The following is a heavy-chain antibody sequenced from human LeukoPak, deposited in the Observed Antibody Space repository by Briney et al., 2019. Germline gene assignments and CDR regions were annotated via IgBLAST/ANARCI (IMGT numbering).Heavy chain of an antibody. CDR1: GGTFSSYA. V-gene: IGHV1-69*06. Sequence: ASVKVSCKASGGTFSSYAISWVRQAPGQGLEWMGGIIPIFGTANYAQKFQGRVTITADKSTSTAYMELSSLRSEDTAVYYCAMGGDTAMVTYSSSWYTKGFDPWGQGTLVTVSS. D-gene: IGHD6-13*01. CDR3: AMGGDTAMVTYSSSWYTKGFDP. CDR2: IIPIFGTA. J-gene: IGHJ5*02.